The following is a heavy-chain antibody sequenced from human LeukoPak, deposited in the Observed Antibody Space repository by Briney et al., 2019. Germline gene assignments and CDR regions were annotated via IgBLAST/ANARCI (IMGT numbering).Heavy chain of an antibody. V-gene: IGHV4-39*01. CDR1: GGSISSSSYY. J-gene: IGHJ4*02. D-gene: IGHD1-26*01. Sequence: KSSETLSLTCTVSGGSISSSSYYWVWIRQPPGKGQEWIGSIYYSGSTYYNPSIKSRVTISVDTSKNQFSLKLSSVTAADTAVYYCESVRSGRHYFDYWGQGTLITVSS. CDR2: IYYSGST. CDR3: ESVRSGRHYFDY.